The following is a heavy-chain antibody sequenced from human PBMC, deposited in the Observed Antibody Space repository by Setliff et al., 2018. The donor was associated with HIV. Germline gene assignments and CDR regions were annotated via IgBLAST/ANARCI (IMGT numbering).Heavy chain of an antibody. CDR3: ARGPQWLVQGYFGY. Sequence: RASVKVSCKASGYTFTSYGISWVRQAPGQGLEWMGWISAYNGNTNYAQKLQGRVTMTTDTSTSTVYMELRSLRSDDTAVYYCARGPQWLVQGYFGYWGQGTLVTVPQ. CDR2: ISAYNGNT. J-gene: IGHJ4*02. CDR1: GYTFTSYG. D-gene: IGHD6-19*01. V-gene: IGHV1-18*01.